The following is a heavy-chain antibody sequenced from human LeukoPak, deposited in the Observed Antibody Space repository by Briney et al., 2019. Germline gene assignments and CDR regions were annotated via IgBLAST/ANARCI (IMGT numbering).Heavy chain of an antibody. CDR1: GYTFTGYY. J-gene: IGHJ4*02. V-gene: IGHV1-2*02. CDR3: ARALYGSGSVSDY. Sequence: ASVKVSCKASGYTFTGYYMHWVRQAPGQGLEWMGWINPNSGGTNYAQKFQGRVTMTRDTSISTAYMELSRLRSDDTAVYYCARALYGSGSVSDYWGQGTLVTVSS. CDR2: INPNSGGT. D-gene: IGHD3-10*01.